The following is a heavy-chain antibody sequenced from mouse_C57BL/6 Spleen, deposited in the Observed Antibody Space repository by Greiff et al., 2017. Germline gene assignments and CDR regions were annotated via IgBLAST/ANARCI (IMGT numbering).Heavy chain of an antibody. J-gene: IGHJ3*01. V-gene: IGHV1-18*01. CDR3: ARYYTPRRTWFAY. Sequence: VQLQQSGPELVKPGASVKIPCKASGYTFTDYNMDWVKQSHGKSLEWIGDINPNNGGTSYNQKFKGKATLTVDKSSSTAYMELRSLTSEDSAVYYCARYYTPRRTWFAYWGQGTLVTVSA. D-gene: IGHD2-12*01. CDR1: GYTFTDYN. CDR2: INPNNGGT.